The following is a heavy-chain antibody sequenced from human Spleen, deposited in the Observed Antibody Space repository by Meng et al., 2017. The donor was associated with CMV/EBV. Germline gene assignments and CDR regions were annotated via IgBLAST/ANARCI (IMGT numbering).Heavy chain of an antibody. CDR1: GYTFSSYG. J-gene: IGHJ4*02. CDR3: ARDMRGVVVISAFDY. D-gene: IGHD3-22*01. CDR2: ISGYDGRT. Sequence: ASVKVSCKASGYTFSSYGISWVRQAPGQGLEWMGWISGYDGRTNYGQKFKGRVTMTKDTSTSTAYMELRSLGSDDAAVYYCARDMRGVVVISAFDYWARERWSPSPQ. V-gene: IGHV1-18*01.